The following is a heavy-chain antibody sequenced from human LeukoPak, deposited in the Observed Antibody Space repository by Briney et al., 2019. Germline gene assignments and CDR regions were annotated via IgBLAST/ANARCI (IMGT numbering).Heavy chain of an antibody. Sequence: SETLSLTCTFSGGSINNFYWSWIRQPAGKGLEWIGRIHASENTNYNPSLKSRVTMSVDTSKNQFSLELSSVTAAATAVYYCARGSNYYGSGSAYYYYMDVWGKGTTVTVSS. D-gene: IGHD3-10*01. CDR2: IHASENT. V-gene: IGHV4-4*07. J-gene: IGHJ6*03. CDR3: ARGSNYYGSGSAYYYYMDV. CDR1: GGSINNFY.